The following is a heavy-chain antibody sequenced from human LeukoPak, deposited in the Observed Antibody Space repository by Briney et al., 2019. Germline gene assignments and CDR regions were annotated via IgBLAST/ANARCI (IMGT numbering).Heavy chain of an antibody. J-gene: IGHJ5*02. Sequence: PSETLSLTCTVSGGSISSSSYYWGWIRQPPGKGLEWIGSIYYSGSTYYNPSLKSRVTISVDTSKNQFSLKLSSVTAADTAVYYCARDTVNWFDPWGQGTLVTVSS. CDR2: IYYSGST. D-gene: IGHD4-17*01. V-gene: IGHV4-39*07. CDR1: GGSISSSSYY. CDR3: ARDTVNWFDP.